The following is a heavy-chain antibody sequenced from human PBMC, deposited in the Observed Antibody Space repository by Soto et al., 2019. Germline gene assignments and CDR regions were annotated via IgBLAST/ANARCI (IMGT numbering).Heavy chain of an antibody. CDR3: PRMDISTFGRLGFHY. V-gene: IGHV4-34*01. D-gene: IGHD2-2*03. CDR2: INHSGTT. CDR1: GGSFNDYY. J-gene: IGHJ4*01. Sequence: SETLSLTCAVYGGSFNDYYWSWVRQPPGKGLEWIGEINHSGTTNYNPSLKSRVTISQDTSRFQLSLSLTSVTAADTAVYYCPRMDISTFGRLGFHYWGQGTLVTVSS.